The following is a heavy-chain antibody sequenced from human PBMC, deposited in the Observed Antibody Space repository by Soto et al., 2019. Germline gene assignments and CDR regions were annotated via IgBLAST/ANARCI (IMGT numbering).Heavy chain of an antibody. CDR1: GYTFTSYG. D-gene: IGHD5-12*01. V-gene: IGHV1-18*01. CDR3: ARNKWLDIYYYGMDV. Sequence: ASVKVSCKASGYTFTSYGISWVRQAPGQGLEWMGWISAYNGNTNYAQKLQGRVTMTTDTSTSTAYMELRSLRSDDTAVYYCARNKWLDIYYYGMDVWGQGTTVTVSS. CDR2: ISAYNGNT. J-gene: IGHJ6*02.